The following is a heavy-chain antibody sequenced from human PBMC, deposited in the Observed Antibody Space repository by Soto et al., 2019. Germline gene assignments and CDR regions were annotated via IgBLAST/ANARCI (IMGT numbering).Heavy chain of an antibody. CDR3: ARDSSAWYDTPLWFVS. Sequence: SETLSLTCAISGDRVSSNSAAWNWIRQSPSRGLEWLGRTFYRSKWYNDYAVSVKSRITINPDTSKNHFSLQLKSVTHEDTAVYYCARDSSAWYDTPLWFVSWGRGTLVTVSS. CDR2: TFYRSKWYN. D-gene: IGHD6-19*01. CDR1: GDRVSSNSAA. J-gene: IGHJ5*01. V-gene: IGHV6-1*01.